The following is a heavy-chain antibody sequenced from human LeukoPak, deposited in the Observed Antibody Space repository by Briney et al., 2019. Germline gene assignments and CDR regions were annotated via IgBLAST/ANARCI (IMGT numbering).Heavy chain of an antibody. CDR1: GGSISSYY. D-gene: IGHD5-12*01. CDR3: ARLRVDTTIDY. Sequence: PSETLSLTCTVSGGSISSYYWSWIRQPPGKGLEWIGYIYYSGSTNYNPSLKSRVTISVDTSKNQFSLKLSSVTAADTAVYYCARLRVDTTIDYWGQGTLVTVS. CDR2: IYYSGST. V-gene: IGHV4-59*08. J-gene: IGHJ4*02.